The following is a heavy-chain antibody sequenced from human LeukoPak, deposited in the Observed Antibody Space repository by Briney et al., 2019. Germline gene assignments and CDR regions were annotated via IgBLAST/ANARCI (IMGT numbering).Heavy chain of an antibody. CDR2: IGGSGGNT. CDR1: GFTFSSYA. CDR3: AKDKNTPATAQPQRGYFES. D-gene: IGHD2-21*02. Sequence: GGSLRLSCAASGFTFSSYAMSWVRQAPGKGLEWVSTIGGSGGNTYYADFFKGRFSISRDDSKNTLYLQMNSLRAEDTAVYFCAKDKNTPATAQPQRGYFESWGQGTLVTVSS. V-gene: IGHV3-23*01. J-gene: IGHJ4*02.